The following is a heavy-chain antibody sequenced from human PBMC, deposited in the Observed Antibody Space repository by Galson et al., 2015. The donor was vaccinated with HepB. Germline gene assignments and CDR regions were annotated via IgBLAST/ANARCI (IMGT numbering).Heavy chain of an antibody. Sequence: SVKVSCKASGYTFTSYGISWVRQAPGQGLEWMGWISAYNGNTNYAQKLQGRVTMTTDTSTSTAYMELRSLRSDDTAVYYCARDHLYYYGSGSPDYWGQGTLVTVSS. CDR3: ARDHLYYYGSGSPDY. CDR2: ISAYNGNT. J-gene: IGHJ4*02. V-gene: IGHV1-18*01. D-gene: IGHD3-10*01. CDR1: GYTFTSYG.